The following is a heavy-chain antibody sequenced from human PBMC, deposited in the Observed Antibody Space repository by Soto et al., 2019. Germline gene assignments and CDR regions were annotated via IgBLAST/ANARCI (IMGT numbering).Heavy chain of an antibody. V-gene: IGHV3-21*01. Sequence: PGGALRLSWAASGLTFRRFTMNWVRQAPGKGLEWVSTISSNSAYIYYTDALRGRFTISKDNAKNSLHLQMNSLRAEDTAVYYCTRDASRDSSARGWFDPWGPGTLVTVSS. J-gene: IGHJ5*02. D-gene: IGHD6-13*01. CDR3: TRDASRDSSARGWFDP. CDR2: ISSNSAYI. CDR1: GLTFRRFT.